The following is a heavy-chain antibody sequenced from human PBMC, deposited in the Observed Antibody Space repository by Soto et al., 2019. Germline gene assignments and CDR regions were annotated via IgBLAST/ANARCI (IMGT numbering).Heavy chain of an antibody. V-gene: IGHV4-59*03. CDR1: GGSITNYY. J-gene: IGHJ4*02. Sequence: PSETLSLTCTVSGGSITNYYGNWIRQPPGKGLEWIGNIYYSGSTNYNPSLKSRATISIDTSKEEFSLNLNSVAAADTAVYYCAVSTGSSQYYFDSVGQGALVTVSS. D-gene: IGHD3-22*01. CDR2: IYYSGST. CDR3: AVSTGSSQYYFDS.